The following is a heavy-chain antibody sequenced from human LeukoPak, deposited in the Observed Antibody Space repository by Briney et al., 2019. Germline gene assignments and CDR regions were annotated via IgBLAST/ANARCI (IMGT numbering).Heavy chain of an antibody. J-gene: IGHJ4*02. D-gene: IGHD1-26*01. CDR2: IHPGDSET. V-gene: IGHV5-51*01. CDR1: GYMFTSYC. CDR3: ARRLGATQSYFDF. Sequence: GESLQRPAKASGYMFTSYCIGWVRQMPGKGLECMVIIHPGDSETRYSPSFQGQVTISADKSISTAYLQWSGLKASDTAMYYCARRLGATQSYFDFWRQGALVTVSS.